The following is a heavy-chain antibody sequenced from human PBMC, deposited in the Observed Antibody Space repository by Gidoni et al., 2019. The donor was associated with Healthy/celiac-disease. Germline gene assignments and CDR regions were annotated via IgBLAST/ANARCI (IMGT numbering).Heavy chain of an antibody. V-gene: IGHV3-7*04. CDR3: AREGVSAFDI. CDR2: IKQDGSEK. J-gene: IGHJ3*02. D-gene: IGHD3-16*01. CDR1: AFPFSSYW. Sequence: EVQLVESGGGLVQPGGSLRLSCAASAFPFSSYWMSWVRQAPGKGLEGVANIKQDGSEKYYVDSVKGRFTISRDNAKNSLYLQMNSLRAEDTAVYYCAREGVSAFDIWGQGTMVTVSS.